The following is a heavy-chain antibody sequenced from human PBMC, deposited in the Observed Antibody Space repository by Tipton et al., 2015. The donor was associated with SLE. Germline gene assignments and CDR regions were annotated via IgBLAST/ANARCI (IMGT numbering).Heavy chain of an antibody. D-gene: IGHD6-19*01. CDR3: ARESGWEWLVLNY. J-gene: IGHJ4*02. Sequence: TLSLTCTVSGGSISSGTYHWNWIRQPAGKGLEWIGRIYTSGSTDYNPSHQSRVTISLDRSKSQFSLTLSSVTAADTAVYYYARESGWEWLVLNYWRQGTLVTVSS. CDR2: IYTSGST. V-gene: IGHV4-61*02. CDR1: GGSISSGTYH.